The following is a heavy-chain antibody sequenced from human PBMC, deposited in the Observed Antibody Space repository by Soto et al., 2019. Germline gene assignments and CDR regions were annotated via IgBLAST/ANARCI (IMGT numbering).Heavy chain of an antibody. CDR2: IYYSGST. V-gene: IGHV4-39*01. CDR3: ARHRINWFDP. J-gene: IGHJ5*02. CDR1: GGSIIISSYY. Sequence: SETLSLTCPVSGGSIIISSYYWGWIRQPPGKGLEWIGSIYYSGSTYYNPSLKSRVTISVDTSKNQFSLKLSSVTAADTAVYYCARHRINWFDPWGQGNLVTVSS.